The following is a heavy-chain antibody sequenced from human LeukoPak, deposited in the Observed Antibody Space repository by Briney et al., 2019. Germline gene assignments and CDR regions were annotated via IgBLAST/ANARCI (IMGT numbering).Heavy chain of an antibody. V-gene: IGHV3-33*06. D-gene: IGHD3-9*01. CDR3: AKDKSRYYDWALENNNWFDP. CDR2: IWYDGSNK. CDR1: GFTFSSYG. J-gene: IGHJ5*02. Sequence: GGALRLSCAASGFTFSSYGMHWVRQAPGKGREWVAVIWYDGSNKYYADSVKGRLTISRDNSKNTLYLQMNSLRAEDTAVYYCAKDKSRYYDWALENNNWFDPWGQGTLVTVSS.